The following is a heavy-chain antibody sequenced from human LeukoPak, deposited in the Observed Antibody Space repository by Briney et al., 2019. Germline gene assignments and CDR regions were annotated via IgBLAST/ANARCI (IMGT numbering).Heavy chain of an antibody. CDR3: ARETGYCSGGSCYPPKYNWFDP. V-gene: IGHV1-8*03. J-gene: IGHJ5*02. CDR1: GYTFTSYD. CDR2: MNPNSGNT. D-gene: IGHD2-15*01. Sequence: ASVKVSCKASGYTFTSYDINWVRQATGQGLEWMGWMNPNSGNTGYAQKFQGRVTITRNTSISTAYMELSSLRSEDTAVYYCARETGYCSGGSCYPPKYNWFDPWGQGTLVTVSS.